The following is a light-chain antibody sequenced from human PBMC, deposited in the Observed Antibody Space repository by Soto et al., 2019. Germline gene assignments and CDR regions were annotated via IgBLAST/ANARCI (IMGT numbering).Light chain of an antibody. Sequence: QSVLTQPPSVSGAPGQRVTISCTGSNSNIGANYDVHWYQQFPGTAPKLLIYSNNNRPSGVPDRFSGSKSGSSASLAITGLQAEDEAEYYCQSYDSSLSISVFGGGTKLTVL. CDR1: NSNIGANYD. J-gene: IGLJ3*02. CDR2: SNN. V-gene: IGLV1-40*01. CDR3: QSYDSSLSISV.